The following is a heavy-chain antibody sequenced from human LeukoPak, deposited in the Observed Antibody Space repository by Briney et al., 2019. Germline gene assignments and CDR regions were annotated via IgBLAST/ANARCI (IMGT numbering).Heavy chain of an antibody. CDR3: ARGGIGYCSTSSCYFDS. CDR1: GDSVSTNSAA. D-gene: IGHD2-8*01. V-gene: IGHV6-1*01. Sequence: SQTLSLTCVISGDSVSTNSAAWNWIRQSPSRGLEWLGRTYYRSKWYNDYAVSVESRITINPDTSKNQFSLLLNSVTPEDTATYYCARGGIGYCSTSSCYFDSWGQGTLVTVSS. CDR2: TYYRSKWYN. J-gene: IGHJ4*02.